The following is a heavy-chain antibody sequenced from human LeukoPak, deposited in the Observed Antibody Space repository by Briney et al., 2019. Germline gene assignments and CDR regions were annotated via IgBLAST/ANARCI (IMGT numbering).Heavy chain of an antibody. Sequence: GGSLRLSCAASGFTFSSYAMHWVRHAPGIGLEYVSGINSNGGGTYYANSVKGRFTISRDNSKNTLYLQMGGLRAEDMAVYYCARVTVSSGTRRSDFDYWGQGTLVTVSS. CDR2: INSNGGGT. V-gene: IGHV3-64*01. CDR1: GFTFSSYA. CDR3: ARVTVSSGTRRSDFDY. D-gene: IGHD3-3*01. J-gene: IGHJ4*02.